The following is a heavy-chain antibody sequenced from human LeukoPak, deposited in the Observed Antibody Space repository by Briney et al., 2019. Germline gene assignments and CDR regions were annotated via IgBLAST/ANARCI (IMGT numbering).Heavy chain of an antibody. CDR2: IYYSGST. D-gene: IGHD4-17*01. CDR1: GGSISSSSYY. V-gene: IGHV4-39*01. CDR3: AGQPYGDYDY. J-gene: IGHJ4*02. Sequence: SETLSLTCTVSGGSISSSSYYWGWIRQPPGKGLEWIGSIYYSGSTYYNPSLKSRVTISVDTSKNQFSLKLSSVTAADTAVYYCAGQPYGDYDYWGQGTLVTVSS.